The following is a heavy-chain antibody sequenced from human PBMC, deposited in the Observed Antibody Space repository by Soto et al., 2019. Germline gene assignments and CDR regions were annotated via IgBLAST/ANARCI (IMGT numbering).Heavy chain of an antibody. V-gene: IGHV4-59*08. CDR3: ARLGYCSTGVCYRT. Sequence: QVQLQESGPGLVKPSETLSLTCSVSGGSISTYHWAWTRQSPERGLEWIGILYDTGSTTYNPSLTSRLSISVDRSKNYFSLKLTSVTAADTAVYYCARLGYCSTGVCYRTWGQGTLVTVSS. D-gene: IGHD2-8*01. CDR2: LYDTGST. CDR1: GGSISTYH. J-gene: IGHJ5*02.